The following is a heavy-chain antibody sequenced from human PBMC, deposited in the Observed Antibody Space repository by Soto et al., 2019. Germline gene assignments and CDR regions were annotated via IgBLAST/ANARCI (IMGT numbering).Heavy chain of an antibody. CDR1: GYTFRSYD. CDR2: VNPNTGNT. V-gene: IGHV1-8*01. CDR3: ARAYGAGSFDF. J-gene: IGHJ5*01. D-gene: IGHD3-10*01. Sequence: QVQLVQSGAEVKKPGASEKVSCTGSGYTFRSYDIHWVRQATGQGLEWMGWVNPNTGNTGYAQKFQGRVTMTRDMSKSSAYMEVNSLTSVDTAIYYCARAYGAGSFDFWGQGTLVSVSS.